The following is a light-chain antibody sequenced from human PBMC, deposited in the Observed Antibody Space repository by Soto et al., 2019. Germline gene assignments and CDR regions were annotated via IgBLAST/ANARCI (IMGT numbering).Light chain of an antibody. Sequence: DIQMPQSPSTLSASVGDRVTITCRASQSISSFLAWYQQKPGKAPKLLIYDASSLESGVPSRFSSSGSGTEFTLTISSLQPDDFATYYCQQYNIYWTFGQGTKVDIK. CDR2: DAS. CDR1: QSISSF. V-gene: IGKV1-5*01. J-gene: IGKJ1*01. CDR3: QQYNIYWT.